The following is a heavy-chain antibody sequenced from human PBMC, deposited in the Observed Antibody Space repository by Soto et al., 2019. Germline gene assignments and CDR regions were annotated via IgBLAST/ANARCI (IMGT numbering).Heavy chain of an antibody. J-gene: IGHJ6*02. CDR2: IFYSGTT. Sequence: SETLSLTCTVSGDSISSADYYWSWIRQTPGKGLEWIGHIFYSGTTYYNPSLKSRLTISVDTSKNHFSLRLTSVTAADTAVYYCARALWVEPELYYYGMDVWGQGTTVTVSS. CDR1: GDSISSADYY. CDR3: ARALWVEPELYYYGMDV. D-gene: IGHD1-1*01. V-gene: IGHV4-30-4*01.